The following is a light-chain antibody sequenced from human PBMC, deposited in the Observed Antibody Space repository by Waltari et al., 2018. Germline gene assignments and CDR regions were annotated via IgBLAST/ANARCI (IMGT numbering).Light chain of an antibody. CDR2: GAT. V-gene: IGKV3-20*01. Sequence: EIVLTQSPGTLSLSPGERASLSCRASQSISSSYLAWYQQKPGQAPRLLIYGATNRATGIPDRFSGIGSGTDFTLTISRLDPEDSAVYYCQLYGGSPRTFGPGTKLEIK. J-gene: IGKJ1*01. CDR1: QSISSSY. CDR3: QLYGGSPRT.